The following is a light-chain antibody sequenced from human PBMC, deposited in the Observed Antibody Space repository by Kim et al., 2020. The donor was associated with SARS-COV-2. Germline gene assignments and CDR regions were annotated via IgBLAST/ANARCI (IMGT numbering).Light chain of an antibody. CDR2: AAS. Sequence: ASVGDSITITCRASQAIIDYLAWFQQKPGRAPKSLIHAASSLQSGVPSRFSGSGSGTDFSLTIHNLQPEDFATYYCQQYKTYPFTFGHGTKVDIK. J-gene: IGKJ3*01. CDR1: QAIIDY. CDR3: QQYKTYPFT. V-gene: IGKV1-16*01.